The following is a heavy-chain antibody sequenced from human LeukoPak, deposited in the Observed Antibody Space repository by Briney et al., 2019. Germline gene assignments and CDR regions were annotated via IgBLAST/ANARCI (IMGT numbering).Heavy chain of an antibody. D-gene: IGHD4-17*01. J-gene: IGHJ4*02. V-gene: IGHV1-69*01. Sequence: ASVKVSCKASGGTFSSYAISWVRQAPGQGPEWMGGIIPIFGTANYAQKFQGRVTITADESTSTAYMELSSLRSEDTAVYYCARDPSRLRSGFDYWGQGTLVTVSS. CDR3: ARDPSRLRSGFDY. CDR1: GGTFSSYA. CDR2: IIPIFGTA.